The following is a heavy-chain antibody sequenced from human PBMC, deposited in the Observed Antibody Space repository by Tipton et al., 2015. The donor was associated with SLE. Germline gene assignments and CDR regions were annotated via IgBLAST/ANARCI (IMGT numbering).Heavy chain of an antibody. CDR1: GGSFSGYY. V-gene: IGHV4-34*01. Sequence: TLSLTCAVYGGSFSGYYWSWIRQPPGKGLEWIGEINHSGSTNYNPSLKSRVTISVDTSKNQFSLKLSSVTAADTAVYYCARRRWLQFYLDYWGQGTLVTVSS. CDR2: INHSGST. D-gene: IGHD5-24*01. CDR3: ARRRWLQFYLDY. J-gene: IGHJ4*02.